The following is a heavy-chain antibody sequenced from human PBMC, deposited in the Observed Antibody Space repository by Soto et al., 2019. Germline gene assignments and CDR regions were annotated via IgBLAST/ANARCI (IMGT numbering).Heavy chain of an antibody. CDR2: IHSSGST. V-gene: IGHV4-4*07. CDR1: GASMNSYH. D-gene: IGHD6-13*01. Sequence: QVQLQASGPGLVKPSETLSLTCTVSGASMNSYHWSWIRQPAGKGLEWIGHIHSSGSTNYNPSLKSRVTMSVDTSKNQFSLRLMSPTAADTAVYYCARDQGVAAAGITRFDPWGQGSLVTVSS. CDR3: ARDQGVAAAGITRFDP. J-gene: IGHJ5*02.